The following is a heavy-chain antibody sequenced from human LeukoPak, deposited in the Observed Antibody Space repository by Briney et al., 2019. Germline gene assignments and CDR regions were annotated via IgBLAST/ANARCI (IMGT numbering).Heavy chain of an antibody. CDR3: ARLGIGVVPSAMLGDYYFDY. Sequence: SETLSLTCTVSGGFISRYYWSWIRQPPGKGLEWIWYTYYSGSTKYNPSLKSRVTLSVDTSKNQFSLKLTSVTAADTAVYYCARLGIGVVPSAMLGDYYFDYWGQGTLVTVSS. D-gene: IGHD2-2*01. J-gene: IGHJ4*02. CDR2: TYYSGST. V-gene: IGHV4-59*08. CDR1: GGFISRYY.